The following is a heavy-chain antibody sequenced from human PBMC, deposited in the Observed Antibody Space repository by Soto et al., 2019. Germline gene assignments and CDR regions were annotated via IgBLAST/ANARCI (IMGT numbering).Heavy chain of an antibody. CDR1: GFSLNTRGVG. Sequence: QITLKESGPTLVKPTQTLTLTCTFSGFSLNTRGVGVGWIRQPPGKALEWLALISWDGEKRYSPSLKRRLTITKDTSENHVLLTMTTMDPVDTATYYCSHRRGHLLTGHYYFDYWGQATLVTVSS. J-gene: IGHJ4*02. CDR2: ISWDGEK. CDR3: SHRRGHLLTGHYYFDY. V-gene: IGHV2-5*02. D-gene: IGHD3-9*01.